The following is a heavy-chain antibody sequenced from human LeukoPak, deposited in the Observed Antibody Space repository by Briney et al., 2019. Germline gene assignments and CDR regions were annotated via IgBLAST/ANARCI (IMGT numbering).Heavy chain of an antibody. CDR3: ARGQWGLEY. Sequence: TGGSLRLFCAASGFTFNSYWMSWVPHAPGKGLEGVANKKQDGSKKYYMDSVKGRFTISRDNEKNSLYLQMNSLRAGDTAVYYCARGQWGLEYWPQGTLVRVSS. J-gene: IGHJ4*02. V-gene: IGHV3-7*01. D-gene: IGHD1-26*01. CDR1: GFTFNSYW. CDR2: KKQDGSKK.